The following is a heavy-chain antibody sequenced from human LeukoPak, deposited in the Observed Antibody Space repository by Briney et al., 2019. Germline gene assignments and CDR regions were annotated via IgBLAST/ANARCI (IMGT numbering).Heavy chain of an antibody. Sequence: PSETLSLTCAVYGGSFSGYYWSWIRQPPGKGLEWIGEINHSGSTYYNPSLKSRVTISVDRSKNQFSLKLSSVTAADTAVYYCARDRDSSSPPDYWGQGTLVTVSS. J-gene: IGHJ4*02. V-gene: IGHV4-34*01. CDR3: ARDRDSSSPPDY. CDR1: GGSFSGYY. CDR2: INHSGST. D-gene: IGHD6-6*01.